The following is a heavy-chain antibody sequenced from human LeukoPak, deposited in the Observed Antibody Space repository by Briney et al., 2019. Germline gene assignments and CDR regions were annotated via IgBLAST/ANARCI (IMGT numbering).Heavy chain of an antibody. V-gene: IGHV3-48*03. Sequence: GGSLRLSCAGSGFTFSTYEMNWVRQAPGKGLEWVSYISSTGSNIYYADSVKGRFTISRDNAKNSLYLLMNSLRTEDTAVYYCAATYYYDGSGDYWGQGTLVTVSS. CDR2: ISSTGSNI. J-gene: IGHJ4*02. CDR3: AATYYYDGSGDY. D-gene: IGHD3-22*01. CDR1: GFTFSTYE.